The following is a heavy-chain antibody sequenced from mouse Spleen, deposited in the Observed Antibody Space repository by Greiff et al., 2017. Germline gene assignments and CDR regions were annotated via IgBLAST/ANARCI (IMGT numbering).Heavy chain of an antibody. CDR3: ARLTGLYAMDY. CDR1: GYSFTGYY. Sequence: VQLQQSGPELVKPGASVKISCKASGYSFTGYYMNWVKQSPEKSLEWIGEINPSTGGTTYNQKFKAKATLTVDKSSSTAYMQLKSLTSEDSAVYYCARLTGLYAMDYWGQGTSVTVSS. CDR2: INPSTGGT. D-gene: IGHD4-1*01. J-gene: IGHJ4*01. V-gene: IGHV1-42*01.